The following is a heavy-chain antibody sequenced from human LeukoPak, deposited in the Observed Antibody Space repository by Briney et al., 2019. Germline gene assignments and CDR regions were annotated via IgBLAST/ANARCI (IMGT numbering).Heavy chain of an antibody. CDR3: ARERGANSHYCDSSGYYFRYFDY. Sequence: SETLSLTCTVSGGSISSYYWSWIRQPPGKGLEWIGYIYYSGSTNYNPSLKSRVTISVDTSKDQFSLKLSSVTAADTAVYYCARERGANSHYCDSSGYYFRYFDYWGQGTLVTVSS. V-gene: IGHV4-59*12. CDR2: IYYSGST. CDR1: GGSISSYY. D-gene: IGHD3-22*01. J-gene: IGHJ4*02.